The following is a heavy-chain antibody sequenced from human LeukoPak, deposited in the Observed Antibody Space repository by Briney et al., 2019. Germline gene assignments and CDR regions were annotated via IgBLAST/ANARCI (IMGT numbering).Heavy chain of an antibody. CDR3: ARDLNYYGSGSFPDY. Sequence: GGSLRLSCAASGFTFSSYWMSWVRQAPGKGLEWVANIKQDGSESYYVDSVKGRFTFSRDNAKNSLYLQIISLRAEDTAVYYCARDLNYYGSGSFPDYWGQGTLVTVSS. J-gene: IGHJ4*02. D-gene: IGHD3-10*01. V-gene: IGHV3-7*01. CDR1: GFTFSSYW. CDR2: IKQDGSES.